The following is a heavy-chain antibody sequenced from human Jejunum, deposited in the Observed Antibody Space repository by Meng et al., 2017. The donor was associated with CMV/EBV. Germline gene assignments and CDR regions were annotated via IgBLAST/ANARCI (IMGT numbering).Heavy chain of an antibody. CDR2: IHYSGST. CDR3: ARAPTYSYGHNFYYGMDV. CDR1: IATYY. J-gene: IGHJ6*02. Sequence: IATYYWTWDRQPPGKGLEWIGYIHYSGSTNYSPSLKSRVTISVDTSKNQFSLKLTSVTAADTAVYYCARAPTYSYGHNFYYGMDVWGQGTTVTVSS. V-gene: IGHV4-59*01. D-gene: IGHD5-18*01.